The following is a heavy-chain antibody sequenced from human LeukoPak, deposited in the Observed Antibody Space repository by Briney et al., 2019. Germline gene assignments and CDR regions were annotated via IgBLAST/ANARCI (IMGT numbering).Heavy chain of an antibody. V-gene: IGHV3-23*01. CDR3: AKVPLLWFGESHFDY. CDR1: GFTFSSYA. CDR2: ISGSGGST. J-gene: IGHJ4*02. D-gene: IGHD3-10*01. Sequence: GGSLGLSCAASGFTFSSYAMSWVRQAPGKGLEWVSAISGSGGSTYYADSVKGRFTISRDNSKNTLYLQMNSLRAEDTAVYYCAKVPLLWFGESHFDYWGQGTLVTVSS.